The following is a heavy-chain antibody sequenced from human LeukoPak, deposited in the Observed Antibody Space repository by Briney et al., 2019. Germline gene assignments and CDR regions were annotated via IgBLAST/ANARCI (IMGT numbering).Heavy chain of an antibody. CDR3: AKDMGCSSTSCYNDAFDI. V-gene: IGHV3-9*03. J-gene: IGHJ3*02. CDR1: GFTFDDYA. CDR2: ISWNSGSI. D-gene: IGHD2-2*01. Sequence: GGSLRLSCAASGFTFDDYAMHWVRQAPGKGLEWVSGISWNSGSIGYADSVKGRFTISRDNAKNSLYLQMNSLRAEDMALYYCAKDMGCSSTSCYNDAFDIWGQGTMVTVSP.